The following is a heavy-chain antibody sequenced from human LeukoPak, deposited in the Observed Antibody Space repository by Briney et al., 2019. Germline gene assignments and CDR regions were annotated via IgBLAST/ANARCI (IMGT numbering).Heavy chain of an antibody. CDR1: GYTFTGYY. CDR2: INPNSGGT. CDR3: AITPTYYDILTGYYEYGMDV. D-gene: IGHD3-9*01. Sequence: GASVKVSCKASGYTFTGYYMHWVRQAPGQGLEWMGRINPNSGGTNYAQKFQGRVTMTRDTSISTAYMELSRLRSDDTAVYYCAITPTYYDILTGYYEYGMDVWGQGTTVTASS. J-gene: IGHJ6*02. V-gene: IGHV1-2*06.